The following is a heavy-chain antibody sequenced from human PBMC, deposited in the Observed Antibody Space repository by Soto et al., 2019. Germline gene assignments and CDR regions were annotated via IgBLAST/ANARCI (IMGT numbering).Heavy chain of an antibody. Sequence: SVKVSCKTGSFYAVSWVRQAPGQGLEWMGGLIPVFDTPSFAQKFQGRINITADESKSTAYMELSSLTSEDTALYYCASTPVNGRYSYYGMDTWDQGIAVTVSS. V-gene: IGHV1-69*13. D-gene: IGHD4-4*01. CDR3: ASTPVNGRYSYYGMDT. CDR1: SFYA. CDR2: LIPVFDTP. J-gene: IGHJ6*02.